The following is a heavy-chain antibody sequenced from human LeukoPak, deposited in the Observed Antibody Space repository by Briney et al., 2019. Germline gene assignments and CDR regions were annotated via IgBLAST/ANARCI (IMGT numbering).Heavy chain of an antibody. CDR1: GLTFSSYG. CDR2: IRYDGNNK. D-gene: IGHD3-9*01. J-gene: IGHJ5*02. V-gene: IGHV3-30*02. Sequence: PGGSLRLSCAASGLTFSSYGMHWVRQAPGKGLEWVAFIRYDGNNKYYADSVKGRFTISRDNSKNTLYLQMNSLRAEDTAVYYCAKDVYYDILTGYQAGLFDPWGQGTLVTVSS. CDR3: AKDVYYDILTGYQAGLFDP.